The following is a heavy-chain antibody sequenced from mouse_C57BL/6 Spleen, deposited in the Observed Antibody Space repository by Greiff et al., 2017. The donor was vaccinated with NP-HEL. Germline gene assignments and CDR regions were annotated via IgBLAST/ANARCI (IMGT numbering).Heavy chain of an antibody. J-gene: IGHJ1*03. CDR1: GYAFTNYL. V-gene: IGHV1-54*01. CDR3: ARVGDEYDGDWDFEV. Sequence: VQLQQSGAELVRPGTSVKVSCKASGYAFTNYLIEWVKQRPGQGLEWIGVINPGSGGTNYNEKFKGTATLTADNSSTTASMQLSSLTSEDSAVYFGARVGDEYDGDWDFEVWGTGTTVTVAT. D-gene: IGHD2-4*01. CDR2: INPGSGGT.